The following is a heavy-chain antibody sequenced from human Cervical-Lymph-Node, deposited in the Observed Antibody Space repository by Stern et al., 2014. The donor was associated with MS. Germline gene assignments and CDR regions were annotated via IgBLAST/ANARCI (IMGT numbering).Heavy chain of an antibody. CDR3: ARDKVDCSGGSCHPPFFDY. J-gene: IGHJ4*02. CDR2: IYIGDSET. V-gene: IGHV5-51*01. D-gene: IGHD2-15*01. CDR1: GYHFPSYW. Sequence: QLVQSGAEVKKPGESLRISCKGSGYHFPSYWIAWVRQMPGTGLEWMGIIYIGDSETKYSPSFQVQVTISADKSISTAYLQWNSLKASDTAMYYCARDKVDCSGGSCHPPFFDYWGQGTLVTVSS.